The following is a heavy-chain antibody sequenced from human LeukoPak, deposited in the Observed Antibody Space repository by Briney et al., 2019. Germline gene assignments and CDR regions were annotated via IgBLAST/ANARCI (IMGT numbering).Heavy chain of an antibody. V-gene: IGHV4-39*01. CDR2: IYYSGST. D-gene: IGHD6-6*01. Sequence: SETLSLTCTVPGGSISSSSYYWGWIRQPPGKGLEWIGSIYYSGSTYYNPSLKSRVTISVDTSKNQFSLKLGSVTAADTAVYYCARQLVLVDYWGQGTLVTVSS. CDR1: GGSISSSSYY. J-gene: IGHJ4*02. CDR3: ARQLVLVDY.